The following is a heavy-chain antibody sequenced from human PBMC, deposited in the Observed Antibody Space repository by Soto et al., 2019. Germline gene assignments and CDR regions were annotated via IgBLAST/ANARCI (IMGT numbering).Heavy chain of an antibody. Sequence: SETLSLTCIVSGGSVSSGSHFWSWIRQPPGKGLEWIGYIYYLGNTKYSPSLKSRLTIGIDTSKNQFSLKLSSVTAADTAVYYCARDNGDGYNLGWWGQGTLVTVSS. V-gene: IGHV4-61*01. D-gene: IGHD5-12*01. CDR2: IYYLGNT. CDR3: ARDNGDGYNLGW. CDR1: GGSVSSGSHF. J-gene: IGHJ4*02.